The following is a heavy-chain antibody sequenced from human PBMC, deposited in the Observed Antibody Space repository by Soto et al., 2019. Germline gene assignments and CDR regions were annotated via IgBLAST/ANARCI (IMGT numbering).Heavy chain of an antibody. CDR3: AREEMDTAMVT. CDR1: GGSISSGGYY. Sequence: SETLSLTCTVSGGSISSGGYYWSWIRQHPGKGLEWIGYIYYSGSTYYNPSLKSRVTISVDTSKNQFSLKLSSVTAADTAVYYCAREEMDTAMVTWGQGTLVTVSS. CDR2: IYYSGST. V-gene: IGHV4-31*03. D-gene: IGHD5-18*01. J-gene: IGHJ4*02.